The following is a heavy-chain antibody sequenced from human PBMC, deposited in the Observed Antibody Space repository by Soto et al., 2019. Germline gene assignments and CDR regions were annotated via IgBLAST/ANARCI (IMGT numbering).Heavy chain of an antibody. D-gene: IGHD3-10*01. J-gene: IGHJ3*02. CDR3: ARGWGGAFDI. V-gene: IGHV4-59*01. Sequence: SETLSLTCTVSGGSISSYYWSWIRQPPGKGLEWIGYIYYSGSTNYNPSLKSRVTISVDTSKNQFSLKLSSVTAADTAVYYCARGWGGAFDIWGQGRMVTVS. CDR1: GGSISSYY. CDR2: IYYSGST.